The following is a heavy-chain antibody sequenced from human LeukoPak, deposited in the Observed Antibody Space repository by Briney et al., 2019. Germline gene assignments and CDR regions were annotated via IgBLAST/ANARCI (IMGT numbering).Heavy chain of an antibody. CDR2: ISHSGST. J-gene: IGHJ4*02. CDR3: VTYYYGSSAPKRNY. Sequence: GSLRLSCAASGFIFSSYTMNWVRQPPGKGLEWIGEISHSGSTTYNPSLRSRVTISGDTSKKQFSLKLSSVTAADTAVYYCVTYYYGSSAPKRNYWGQGILVTVSS. V-gene: IGHV4-34*08. CDR1: GFIFSSYT. D-gene: IGHD3-22*01.